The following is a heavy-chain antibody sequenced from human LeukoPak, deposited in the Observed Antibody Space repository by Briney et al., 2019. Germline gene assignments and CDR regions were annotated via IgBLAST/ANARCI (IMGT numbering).Heavy chain of an antibody. Sequence: PGGSLTHSCAASGFTFREYSMSWVRQAPGKGLEWVSNIRANGGDTYYTDSVKGRFTISRDNSKNTLYLEMNSLRAEDTAVYYCAKGGYTTWFDPWGQGTLVTVSS. CDR2: IRANGGDT. J-gene: IGHJ5*02. CDR3: AKGGYTTWFDP. V-gene: IGHV3-23*01. CDR1: GFTFREYS. D-gene: IGHD2-15*01.